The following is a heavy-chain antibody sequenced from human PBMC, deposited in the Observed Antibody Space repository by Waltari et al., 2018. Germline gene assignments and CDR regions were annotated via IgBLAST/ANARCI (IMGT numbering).Heavy chain of an antibody. D-gene: IGHD3-10*01. CDR2: ISYDGSNK. CDR3: AKEKLLWFGELSMVMDV. J-gene: IGHJ6*02. CDR1: GFTFSSYG. V-gene: IGHV3-30*18. Sequence: QVQLVESGGGVVQPGRSLRLSCAASGFTFSSYGMHWVRQAPGKGLGWVAVISYDGSNKYYADSVKGRFTISRDNSKNTLYLQMNSLRAEDTAVYYCAKEKLLWFGELSMVMDVWGQGTTVTVSS.